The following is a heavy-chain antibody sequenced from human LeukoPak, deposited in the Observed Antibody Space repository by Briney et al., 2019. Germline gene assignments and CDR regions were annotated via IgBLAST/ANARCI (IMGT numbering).Heavy chain of an antibody. V-gene: IGHV4-59*01. J-gene: IGHJ6*03. Sequence: SETLSFTCTVSGGSIGSYYWSWVRQPPGKGLEWIGYIHYSGSTNYNPSLKSRVTTSIDTSKNQFSLKVTSVTAADAAVYYCARAGFYASVNQYYYYYYMDVWGTGTTVTVSS. D-gene: IGHD2/OR15-2a*01. CDR1: GGSIGSYY. CDR3: ARAGFYASVNQYYYYYYMDV. CDR2: IHYSGST.